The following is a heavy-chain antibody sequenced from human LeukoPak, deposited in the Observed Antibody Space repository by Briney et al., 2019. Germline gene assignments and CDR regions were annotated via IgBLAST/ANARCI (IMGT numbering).Heavy chain of an antibody. Sequence: GSSLRLSCAASGFPFSGSGMHWVRQAPGKGLEWVAVIWYDGSRQYYADSVKGRFTISRDNSKNTLYLQMNSLRAEDTAVYYCAKEEDYGAAGYWGQGTLVTVSS. V-gene: IGHV3-33*06. D-gene: IGHD4-17*01. CDR1: GFPFSGSG. J-gene: IGHJ4*02. CDR3: AKEEDYGAAGY. CDR2: IWYDGSRQ.